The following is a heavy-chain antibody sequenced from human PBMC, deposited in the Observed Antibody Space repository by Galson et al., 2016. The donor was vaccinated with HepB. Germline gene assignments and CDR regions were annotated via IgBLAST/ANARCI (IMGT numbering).Heavy chain of an antibody. CDR3: SHSRNVIATGYYAPGWFDP. D-gene: IGHD3-9*01. V-gene: IGHV2-5*01. Sequence: PALVKPTQTLTLTCTFSGFSLSTSGVGVGWIRQSPGKAPEWLALIYWNDDKRYSPSLKSRLTITKDPSKNLVVLTMTNMDPVDTATYFCSHSRNVIATGYYAPGWFDPWGPGTLVTVSS. CDR1: GFSLSTSGVG. J-gene: IGHJ5*02. CDR2: IYWNDDK.